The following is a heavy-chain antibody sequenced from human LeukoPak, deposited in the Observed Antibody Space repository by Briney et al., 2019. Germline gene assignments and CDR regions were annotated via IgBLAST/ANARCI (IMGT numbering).Heavy chain of an antibody. D-gene: IGHD3-22*01. V-gene: IGHV4-39*01. CDR2: IYYSGST. Sequence: SETLSLTCTVSGGSISSSSYYWGWIRQPLGKGLDGIGSIYYSGSTYYNPSLKSRVTISVDTSKNQFSLKLSSVTAADTAVYYCARRVDYYDSSGYYHHFDYWGQGTLVTVSS. J-gene: IGHJ4*02. CDR1: GGSISSSSYY. CDR3: ARRVDYYDSSGYYHHFDY.